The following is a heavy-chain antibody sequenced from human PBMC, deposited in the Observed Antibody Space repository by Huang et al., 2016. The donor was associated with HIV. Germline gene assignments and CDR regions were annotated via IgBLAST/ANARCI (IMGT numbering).Heavy chain of an antibody. Sequence: QVQLVQSGAEVKKPGASVKVSCKASGYTFTGYYMHWVQQAPGQGLEGMGGINPKSGGTNYEQKFQGRVTMTRDTSISTAYMELSRLRSDDTAVYYCAREVVSATGYYYYGMDVWGQGTTVTVSS. CDR2: INPKSGGT. CDR3: AREVVSATGYYYYGMDV. J-gene: IGHJ6*02. V-gene: IGHV1-2*02. CDR1: GYTFTGYY. D-gene: IGHD2-15*01.